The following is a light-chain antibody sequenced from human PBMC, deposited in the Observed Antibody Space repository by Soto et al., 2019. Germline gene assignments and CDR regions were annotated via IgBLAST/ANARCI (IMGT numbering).Light chain of an antibody. V-gene: IGKV3D-20*01. J-gene: IGKJ5*01. Sequence: EIVLTQSPATLSLSPVERATLSCGASQSVTSSHLAWYQQKPGLAPRLLIYDASSRATGIPDRFSGSGSGTDFTLTISRLEPEDFAVYYCQQYGSSPLTFGQGTRLEIK. CDR1: QSVTSSH. CDR3: QQYGSSPLT. CDR2: DAS.